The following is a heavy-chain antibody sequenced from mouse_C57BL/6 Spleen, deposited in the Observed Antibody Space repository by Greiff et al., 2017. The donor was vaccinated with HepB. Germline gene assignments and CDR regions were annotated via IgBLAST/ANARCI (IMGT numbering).Heavy chain of an antibody. J-gene: IGHJ4*01. CDR3: TTGEGLGAMDY. V-gene: IGHV14-1*01. Sequence: EDQLQQSGAELVRPGASVKLSCTASGFNIKDYYMHWVKQRLEQGLEWIGRIDPEDGDTEYAPKFQGKATMTADTSSNTAYLQLSSLTSEDTAVYYCTTGEGLGAMDYWGQGTSVTVSS. CDR2: IDPEDGDT. D-gene: IGHD3-1*01. CDR1: GFNIKDYY.